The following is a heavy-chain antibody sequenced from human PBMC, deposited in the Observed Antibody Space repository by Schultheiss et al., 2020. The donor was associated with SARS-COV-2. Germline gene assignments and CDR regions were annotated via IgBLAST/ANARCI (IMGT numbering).Heavy chain of an antibody. CDR2: INHSGST. D-gene: IGHD6-13*01. Sequence: SETLSLTCTVSGGSISSYYWSWIRQPPGKGLEWIGEINHSGSTNYNPSLKSRVTISVDTSKNQFSLKLSSVTAADTAVYYCASTGIAAAGTWGTPFNYWGQGTLVTVSS. V-gene: IGHV4-34*01. CDR1: GGSISSYY. CDR3: ASTGIAAAGTWGTPFNY. J-gene: IGHJ4*02.